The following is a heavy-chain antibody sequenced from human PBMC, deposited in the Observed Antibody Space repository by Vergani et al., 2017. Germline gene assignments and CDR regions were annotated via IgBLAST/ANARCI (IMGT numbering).Heavy chain of an antibody. CDR3: AREGHYGMDV. V-gene: IGHV4-61*02. CDR1: GGSISSGSYY. J-gene: IGHJ6*02. Sequence: QVQLQESGPGLVKPSQTLSLTCTVSGGSISSGSYYWSWIRQPAGKGLEWIGRIYTSGSTNYNPSLKSRVTISVDTSKNQFSLKLSSVTAEDTAVYYCAREGHYGMDVWGQGP. CDR2: IYTSGST.